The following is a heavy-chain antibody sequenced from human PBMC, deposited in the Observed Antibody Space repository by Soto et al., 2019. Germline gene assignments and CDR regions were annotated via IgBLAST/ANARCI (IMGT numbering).Heavy chain of an antibody. V-gene: IGHV6-1*01. J-gene: IGHJ6*02. CDR3: ARASWWLDGRYYYYGMDV. Sequence: PSQTLPLTCAISGDSVSSNSAAWNWIRQSPSRGLEWLGRTYYRSKWYNDYAVSVKSRITINPDTSKNQFSLQLNSVTPEDTAVYYCARASWWLDGRYYYYGMDVWGQGTTVTVSS. CDR1: GDSVSSNSAA. CDR2: TYYRSKWYN. D-gene: IGHD6-19*01.